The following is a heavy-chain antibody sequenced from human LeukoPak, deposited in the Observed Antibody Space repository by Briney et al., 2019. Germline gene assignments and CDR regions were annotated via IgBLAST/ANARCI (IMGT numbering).Heavy chain of an antibody. CDR1: GFTLRSYV. CDR2: ISDDGRT. J-gene: IGHJ5*02. D-gene: IGHD2-15*01. V-gene: IGHV3-21*01. Sequence: GGSLRLSCEASGFTLRSYVMNWVRQAPGKGLEWVSVISDDGRTYYADSVKGRFTISRDNAKNSLYLQMNSLRAEDTAVYYCARDGVVVAEDWFDPWGQGTLVTVSS. CDR3: ARDGVVVAEDWFDP.